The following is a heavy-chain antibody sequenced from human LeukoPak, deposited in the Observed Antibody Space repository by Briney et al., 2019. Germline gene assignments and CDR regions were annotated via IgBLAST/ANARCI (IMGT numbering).Heavy chain of an antibody. CDR2: ISSSSSTI. D-gene: IGHD3-22*01. V-gene: IGHV3-48*01. J-gene: IGHJ4*02. CDR3: ARDRHRYSYDTGGYPPY. Sequence: GGSLRLSCAASGFTFSSYSMIWVRQAPGKGLEWVSYISSSSSTIYYADSVKGRFTISRDNAKNSLYLQMNSLKAEDTAVYYCARDRHRYSYDTGGYPPYWGQGTLVTVSS. CDR1: GFTFSSYS.